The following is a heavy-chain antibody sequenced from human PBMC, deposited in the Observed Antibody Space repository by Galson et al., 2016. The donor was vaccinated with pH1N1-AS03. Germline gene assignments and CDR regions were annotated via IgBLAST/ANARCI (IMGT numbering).Heavy chain of an antibody. CDR3: ARVRLPLKFFDS. V-gene: IGHV4-4*08. J-gene: IGHJ5*01. CDR2: IHSSGAT. Sequence: RGLEWIGQIHSSGATMQNPSLKSRVAISMDTSRKEVYLQLTSLTAADSAFCYCARVRLPLKFFDSWGPGTLVIVSS.